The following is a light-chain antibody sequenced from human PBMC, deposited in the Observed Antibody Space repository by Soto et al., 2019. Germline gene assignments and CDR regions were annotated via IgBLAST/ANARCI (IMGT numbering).Light chain of an antibody. CDR1: QNVGNN. Sequence: EIVMTQSPATLSVSPGERATLSCRASQNVGNNLVWYQQKPGQAPRPLIYGASIRATGIPVRFSGSGSGTEFTLTISSLQSEDSAVYFCQQYYYWPPYTFGQGTKV. CDR2: GAS. CDR3: QQYYYWPPYT. J-gene: IGKJ2*01. V-gene: IGKV3-15*01.